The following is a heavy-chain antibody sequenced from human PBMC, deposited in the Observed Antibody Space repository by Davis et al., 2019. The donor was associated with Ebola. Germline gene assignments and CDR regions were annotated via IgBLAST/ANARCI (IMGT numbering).Heavy chain of an antibody. Sequence: PSETLSLTCAISGDSVSINSGGWNWIRQSLSRGLEWLGRTYYNSKWYSDYAVSVKSRITINPDTSKNQFSLHLNSVTPEDTALYFCARGWLRRGLDAWGEGTAVTVSS. V-gene: IGHV6-1*01. D-gene: IGHD3-10*01. CDR1: GDSVSINSGG. CDR2: TYYNSKWYS. J-gene: IGHJ6*04. CDR3: ARGWLRRGLDA.